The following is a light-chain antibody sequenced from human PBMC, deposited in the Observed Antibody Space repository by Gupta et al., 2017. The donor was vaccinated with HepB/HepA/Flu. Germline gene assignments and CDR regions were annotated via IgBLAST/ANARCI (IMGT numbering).Light chain of an antibody. CDR1: TSDIGSYTY. J-gene: IGLJ2*01. V-gene: IGLV2-8*01. Sequence: QSALTQPPSASGSPGQSVTISCPGTTSDIGSYTYVSWYQQHPGKAPKLLIYEVTKRPSGVPDRFSGSKSGITASLTVSGLQAEDEADYYCSSYAGSNIVVFGGGTKLTVL. CDR2: EVT. CDR3: SSYAGSNIVV.